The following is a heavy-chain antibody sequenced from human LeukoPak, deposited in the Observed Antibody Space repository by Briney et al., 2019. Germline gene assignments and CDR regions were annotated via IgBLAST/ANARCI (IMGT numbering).Heavy chain of an antibody. V-gene: IGHV3-23*01. CDR2: ISGSGGST. CDR1: GFTFSSYA. Sequence: GGSLRLSCAASGFTFSSYAMSWVRQAPGKGLEWVSAISGSGGSTYYADSVMGRFTISRDNSKNTLYLQMNSLRAEDTAVYYCAKVLRSYYYFDYWGQGTLVTVSS. J-gene: IGHJ4*02. D-gene: IGHD1-26*01. CDR3: AKVLRSYYYFDY.